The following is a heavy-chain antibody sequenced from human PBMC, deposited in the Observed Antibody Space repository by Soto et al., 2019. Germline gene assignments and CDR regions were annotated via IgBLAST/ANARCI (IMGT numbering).Heavy chain of an antibody. D-gene: IGHD2-21*02. Sequence: GGSLRLSCAASGFTFNTYAMTWVRQAPGKGLEWVSGISGHGGSTYYADSVKGRFTISRDNSKNTLYLQMNSLRAEDTAVYYCAKEMTQGTAILLRWGQGTLVTVSS. V-gene: IGHV3-23*01. CDR3: AKEMTQGTAILLR. CDR2: ISGHGGST. CDR1: GFTFNTYA. J-gene: IGHJ4*02.